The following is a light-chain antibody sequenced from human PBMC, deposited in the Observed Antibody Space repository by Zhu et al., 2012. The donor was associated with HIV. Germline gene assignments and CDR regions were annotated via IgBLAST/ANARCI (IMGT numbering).Light chain of an antibody. Sequence: EIVLTQSPGTLSLSPGERATLSCRASQSISSTYLAWYQQKPGQAPRLLIYGASSRATGIPDFTLTISRLEPEDFAVYYCQQYNYSPRTFGQGTKVE. CDR1: QSISSTY. CDR2: GAS. V-gene: IGKV3-20*01. CDR3: QQYNYSPRT. J-gene: IGKJ1*01.